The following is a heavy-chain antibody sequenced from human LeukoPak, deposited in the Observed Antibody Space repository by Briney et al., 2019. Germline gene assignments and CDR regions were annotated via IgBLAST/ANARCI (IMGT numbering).Heavy chain of an antibody. Sequence: GGSLRLSCAASGFTFSNYAMSWVRQAPGKGLEWVASMCGTAGCTFYPDSVKGRFTISRDNSKNVLYLRMNSLTAEDTAIYYCAKDRPNFHENSGHYYRRDGDSWGQGTLVTVSS. CDR2: MCGTAGCT. V-gene: IGHV3-23*01. D-gene: IGHD3-22*01. CDR1: GFTFSNYA. J-gene: IGHJ5*01. CDR3: AKDRPNFHENSGHYYRRDGDS.